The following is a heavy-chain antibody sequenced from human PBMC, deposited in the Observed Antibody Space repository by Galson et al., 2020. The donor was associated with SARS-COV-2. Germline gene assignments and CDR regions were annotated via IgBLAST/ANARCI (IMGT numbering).Heavy chain of an antibody. Sequence: HGESLKISCKGSGYSFANYWIGWVRQVPGKGLEWMGIIYPDDSDTRYSPSFQGQVTISADKSISTAYLQWSSLKASDTAMYYCARRSDLYGSGTLIVDYWGQGTLVTVSS. V-gene: IGHV5-51*01. D-gene: IGHD3-10*01. CDR2: IYPDDSDT. CDR1: GYSFANYW. CDR3: ARRSDLYGSGTLIVDY. J-gene: IGHJ4*02.